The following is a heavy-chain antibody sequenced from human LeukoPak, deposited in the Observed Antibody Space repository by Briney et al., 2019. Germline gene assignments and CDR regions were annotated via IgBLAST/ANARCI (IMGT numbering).Heavy chain of an antibody. CDR3: ARDLKYGSGYPDAFDI. J-gene: IGHJ3*02. D-gene: IGHD3-22*01. Sequence: SETLSLTCTVSGGSISSYYWSWIRQPLGKGLEWIGYIYYSGSTNYNPSLKSRVTISVDTSKNQFSLKLSSVTAADTAVYYCARDLKYGSGYPDAFDIWGQGTMVTVSS. CDR2: IYYSGST. CDR1: GGSISSYY. V-gene: IGHV4-59*01.